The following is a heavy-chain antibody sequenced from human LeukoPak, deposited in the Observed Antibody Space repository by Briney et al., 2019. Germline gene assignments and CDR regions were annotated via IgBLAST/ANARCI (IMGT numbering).Heavy chain of an antibody. CDR2: IYYSGST. CDR3: AREAGRVFDY. CDR1: GGSISNYC. Sequence: SETLSLTCSVSGGSISNYCWSWIRQPPGKGLEWIGYIYYSGSTNYNPSLKSRVTISVDTSKNQLSLKLTSVTAADTAVYYCAREAGRVFDYWGQGTLVTVSS. J-gene: IGHJ4*02. V-gene: IGHV4-59*01. D-gene: IGHD3-16*01.